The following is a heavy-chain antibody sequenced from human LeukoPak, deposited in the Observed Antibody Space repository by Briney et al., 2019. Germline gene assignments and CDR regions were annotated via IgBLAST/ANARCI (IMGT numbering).Heavy chain of an antibody. CDR1: GFTFSSYW. J-gene: IGHJ6*03. CDR2: IKQDGSEK. V-gene: IGHV3-7*01. CDR3: AKGAHYYYYYMDV. D-gene: IGHD1-26*01. Sequence: GGSLSLSCAASGFTFSSYWMSWVRQAPGKGLEWVANIKQDGSEKYYVDSVKGRFTISRDNAKNSLYLQMNSLRAEDTAVYYCAKGAHYYYYYMDVWGKGTTVTVSS.